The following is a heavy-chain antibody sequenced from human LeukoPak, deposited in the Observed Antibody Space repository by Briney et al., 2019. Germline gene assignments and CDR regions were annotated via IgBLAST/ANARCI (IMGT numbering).Heavy chain of an antibody. Sequence: GGSLRLSCAASGFTFSSYSMNWVRQAPGKGLEWVSYISSSSSTIYYADSVKGRFTISRDNAKNSLYLKMNSLRAEDTAVYYCARDDTEKGANYYGSGSKNPTDYWGQGTLVTVSS. J-gene: IGHJ4*02. CDR3: ARDDTEKGANYYGSGSKNPTDY. V-gene: IGHV3-48*01. CDR1: GFTFSSYS. CDR2: ISSSSSTI. D-gene: IGHD3-10*01.